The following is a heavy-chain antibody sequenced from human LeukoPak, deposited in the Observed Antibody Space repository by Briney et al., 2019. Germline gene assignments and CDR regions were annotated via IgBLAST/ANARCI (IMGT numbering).Heavy chain of an antibody. V-gene: IGHV4-4*07. Sequence: SETLSLTCTVSGGSISSYYWSWIRQPAGKGLEWIGRIYTSGSTNYNPSLKSRVTMSVDTSMNQFSLKLSSVTAADTAVYYCARGEGDFWSGYFNDAFDIWGQGTMVTVSS. CDR1: GGSISSYY. CDR3: ARGEGDFWSGYFNDAFDI. CDR2: IYTSGST. D-gene: IGHD3-3*01. J-gene: IGHJ3*02.